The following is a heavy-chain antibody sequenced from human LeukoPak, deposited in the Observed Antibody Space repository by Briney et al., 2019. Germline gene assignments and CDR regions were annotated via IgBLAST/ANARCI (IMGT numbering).Heavy chain of an antibody. V-gene: IGHV3-48*02. J-gene: IGHJ4*02. CDR2: MNSDGSHI. CDR1: GFTLMNFG. Sequence: PGGSLRLSWPASGFTLMNFGRNWVGQPPGKGLEWVSSMNSDGSHIYHADSLEGRFTTSRDNARNSVYLQMNGLRDEDTAVYYCTRGSFGVFDYWGQGILVTVSS. D-gene: IGHD3-10*01. CDR3: TRGSFGVFDY.